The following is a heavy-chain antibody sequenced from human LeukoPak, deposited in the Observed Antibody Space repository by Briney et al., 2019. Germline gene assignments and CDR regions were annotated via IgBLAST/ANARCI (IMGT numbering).Heavy chain of an antibody. V-gene: IGHV3-23*01. CDR1: GFTFSSYA. CDR3: AKGSGSSRPYYFDY. J-gene: IGHJ4*02. D-gene: IGHD3-10*01. CDR2: ITDSGGDT. Sequence: QPGGSLRLSCAASGFTFSSYAMSWVRQAPGMGLEWVSAITDSGGDTLHADSGEGRFTISRDNSRNTLYLQMNGLRADDTAVYYCAKGSGSSRPYYFDYWGQGTLVTVSS.